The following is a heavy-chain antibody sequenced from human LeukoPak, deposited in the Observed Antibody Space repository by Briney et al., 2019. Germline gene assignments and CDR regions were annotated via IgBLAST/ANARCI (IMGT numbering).Heavy chain of an antibody. CDR1: GGSISSYY. Sequence: PSETLSLTCTVSGGSISSYYWSWIRQPPGKGLEWIGYIYYSGSTNYNPSLKSRVTISVDTSKNQFSLKLSSVTAADTAVYHCARDLEGRRWGFDYWGQGTLVTVSS. V-gene: IGHV4-59*01. CDR2: IYYSGST. J-gene: IGHJ4*02. CDR3: ARDLEGRRWGFDY. D-gene: IGHD3-16*01.